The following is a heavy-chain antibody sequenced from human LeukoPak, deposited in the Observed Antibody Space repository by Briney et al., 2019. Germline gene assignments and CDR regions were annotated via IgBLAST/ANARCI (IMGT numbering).Heavy chain of an antibody. D-gene: IGHD3-3*01. CDR1: GGSFSGYY. CDR2: INHSGST. CDR3: ARLPIRSPGPLDAFDI. J-gene: IGHJ3*02. Sequence: PSETLSLTCAVYGGSFSGYYWSWIRQPPEKGLEWIGEINHSGSTNYNPSLKSRVTISVDTSKNQFSLKLSSVTAADTAVYYCARLPIRSPGPLDAFDIWGQGTMVTVSS. V-gene: IGHV4-34*01.